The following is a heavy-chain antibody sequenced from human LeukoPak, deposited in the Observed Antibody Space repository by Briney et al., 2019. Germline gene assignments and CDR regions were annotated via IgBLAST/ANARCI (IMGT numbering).Heavy chain of an antibody. CDR3: ASAVSGSYAQH. V-gene: IGHV4-59*08. Sequence: SETLSLTCTVSGGSISSYYWSWIRQPPGKGLEWIGYIYYSGSTNYNPSLKSRVTISVDTSKNQFSLKLTSVTAADTAVYYCASAVSGSYAQHWGQGTLVTVSS. J-gene: IGHJ1*01. CDR2: IYYSGST. D-gene: IGHD1-26*01. CDR1: GGSISSYY.